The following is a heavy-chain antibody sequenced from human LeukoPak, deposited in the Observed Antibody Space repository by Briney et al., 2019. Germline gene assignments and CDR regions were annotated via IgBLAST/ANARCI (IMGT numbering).Heavy chain of an antibody. D-gene: IGHD4-11*01. J-gene: IGHJ6*03. CDR1: GFTFSSYS. Sequence: GGSLRLSCAASGFTFSSYSMNWVRQAPGKGLEWVSYISSSSSTIYYADSVKGRFTISRDNAKNSLYLQMNSLRAEDMALYYCAKDMNPYDYSGMDVWGKGTTVTVSS. CDR2: ISSSSSTI. CDR3: AKDMNPYDYSGMDV. V-gene: IGHV3-48*01.